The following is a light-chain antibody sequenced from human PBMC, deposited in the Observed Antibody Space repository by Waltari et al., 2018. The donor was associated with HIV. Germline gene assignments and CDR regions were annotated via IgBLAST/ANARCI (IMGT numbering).Light chain of an antibody. CDR2: KNI. V-gene: IGLV3-9*01. J-gene: IGLJ1*01. CDR1: YIGTKN. Sequence: SYQLPQPPSLSVAPGKTATITCGGDYIGTKNVRWYQQKPGQAPLLVIFKNINRPSGIPERFSGSNSGNTAILTISAAQVADEADYYCQVWDSSTVIFGSGTTVTV. CDR3: QVWDSSTVI.